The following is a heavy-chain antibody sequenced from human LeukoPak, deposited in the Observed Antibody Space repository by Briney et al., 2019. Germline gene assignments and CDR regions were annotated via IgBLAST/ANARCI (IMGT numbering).Heavy chain of an antibody. V-gene: IGHV3-48*04. D-gene: IGHD6-19*01. Sequence: PGGSLRLSCAASGFTFSSYSMNWVRQAPGKGLEWVSYISSSSSTIYYADSVKGRFTISRDNAKNSLYLQMNSLRAEDTAVYYCARVGGWYAFDYWGQGTLVTVSS. CDR1: GFTFSSYS. CDR3: ARVGGWYAFDY. CDR2: ISSSSSTI. J-gene: IGHJ4*02.